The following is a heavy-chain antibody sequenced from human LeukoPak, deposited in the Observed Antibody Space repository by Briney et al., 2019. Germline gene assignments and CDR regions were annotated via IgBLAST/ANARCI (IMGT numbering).Heavy chain of an antibody. D-gene: IGHD1/OR15-1a*01. CDR1: GGSISSYY. V-gene: IGHV4-59*01. CDR3: ASSSRTRPPYYMDV. CDR2: IYYSGST. Sequence: SETLSLTCTVSGGSISSYYWSWIRQPPGKGLEWIGYIYYSGSTNYNPSLKSRVTISVDTSKNQFSLKLSSVTAADTAVYYCASSSRTRPPYYMDVWGKGTTVTVSS. J-gene: IGHJ6*03.